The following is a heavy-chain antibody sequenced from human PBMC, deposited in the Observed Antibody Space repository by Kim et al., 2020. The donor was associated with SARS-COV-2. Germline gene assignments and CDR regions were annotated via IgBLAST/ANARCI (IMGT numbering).Heavy chain of an antibody. CDR1: GGTFSSYA. CDR3: ARGIHDFWSGYYYHFDY. Sequence: SVKVSCKASGGTFSSYAISWVRQAPGQGLEWMGGIIPIFGTANYAQKFQGRVTITADESTSTAYMELSSLRSEDTAVYYCARGIHDFWSGYYYHFDYWGQGTLVTVSS. J-gene: IGHJ4*02. V-gene: IGHV1-69*13. D-gene: IGHD3-3*01. CDR2: IIPIFGTA.